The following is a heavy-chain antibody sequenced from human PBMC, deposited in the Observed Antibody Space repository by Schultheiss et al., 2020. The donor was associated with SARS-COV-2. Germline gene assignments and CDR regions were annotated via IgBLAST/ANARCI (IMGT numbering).Heavy chain of an antibody. Sequence: GGSLRLSCAASGFTVSSNYMSWVRQAPGKGLEWVSRINSDGSSTSYADSVKGRFTISRDNAKNTLYLQMNSLRAEDTAVYYCAKDKWWRGLRFLEWLLDYWGQGTLVTVSS. J-gene: IGHJ4*02. CDR2: INSDGSST. CDR1: GFTVSSNY. D-gene: IGHD3-3*01. V-gene: IGHV3-74*01. CDR3: AKDKWWRGLRFLEWLLDY.